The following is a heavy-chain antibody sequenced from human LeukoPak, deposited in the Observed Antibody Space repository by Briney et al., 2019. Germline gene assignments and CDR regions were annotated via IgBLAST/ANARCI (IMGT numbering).Heavy chain of an antibody. CDR2: IYPADSDT. Sequence: GESLKISCQGSGYSFTSYWIAWFRQMPGKGLEWMGIIYPADSDTRYSPSFQGQVSISADKSMSIAYLQWRSLKASDTAMYYCARPHYYGSGSYCSGFDIWGQGTMVTVSS. D-gene: IGHD3-10*01. V-gene: IGHV5-51*01. J-gene: IGHJ3*02. CDR3: ARPHYYGSGSYCSGFDI. CDR1: GYSFTSYW.